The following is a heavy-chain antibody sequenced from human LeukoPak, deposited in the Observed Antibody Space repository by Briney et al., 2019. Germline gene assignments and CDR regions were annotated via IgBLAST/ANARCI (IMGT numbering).Heavy chain of an antibody. V-gene: IGHV4-4*07. CDR2: IYSNGNT. CDR3: ARGGYYGSGNDFRFDP. D-gene: IGHD3-10*01. Sequence: PSETLSLTCNVSGDSISNYYWNWIRQPAGKGLEWIGRIYSNGNTNYNPSLTSRVTISVDTSKNQFSLKLTSVTAADTAVYFCARGGYYGSGNDFRFDPWGQGTLVTVSS. CDR1: GDSISNYY. J-gene: IGHJ5*02.